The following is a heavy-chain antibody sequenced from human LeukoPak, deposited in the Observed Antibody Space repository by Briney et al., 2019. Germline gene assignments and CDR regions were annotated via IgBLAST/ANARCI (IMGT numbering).Heavy chain of an antibody. V-gene: IGHV3-23*01. CDR1: GFTFSSYA. J-gene: IGHJ6*03. CDR3: AKAVSPMDV. Sequence: GGSLRLSCAASGFTFSSYAMSWVRQAPGKGLEWVSTLSGSGGNTYYADSVKGRFTISRDNSENTLDLQMNSLRAEDTALYYCAKAVSPMDVWGKGTTVTVSS. CDR2: LSGSGGNT.